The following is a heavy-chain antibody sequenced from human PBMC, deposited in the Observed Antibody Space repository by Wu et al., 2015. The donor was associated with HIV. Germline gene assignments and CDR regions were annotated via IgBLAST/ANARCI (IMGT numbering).Heavy chain of an antibody. CDR2: INPNSGGT. CDR1: RSTFTGYH. Sequence: QVQLVQFGAEVKKPGASVKVSCKASRSTFTGYHLHWVRQAPGQGLEWMGWINPNSGGTKYAQKFQGRVTMTRDTSISTAYLELSRLKSDDTAMYYCAHSENDWLLVDYWGQGTLVTVSS. D-gene: IGHD3-9*01. CDR3: AHSENDWLLVDY. J-gene: IGHJ4*02. V-gene: IGHV1-2*02.